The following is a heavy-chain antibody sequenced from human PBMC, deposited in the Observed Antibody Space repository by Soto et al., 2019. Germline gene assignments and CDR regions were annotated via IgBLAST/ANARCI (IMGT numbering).Heavy chain of an antibody. CDR1: GGSISSSSYY. CDR3: ARSMIVGNWFDP. D-gene: IGHD3-22*01. J-gene: IGHJ5*02. CDR2: IYYSGST. V-gene: IGHV4-39*01. Sequence: SETLSLTCTVSGGSISSSSYYWGWIRQPPGKGLEWIGSIYYSGSTYYNPSLKSRVTISVDTSKNQFSLKLSSVTAADTAVYYCARSMIVGNWFDPWGQGTLVTVSS.